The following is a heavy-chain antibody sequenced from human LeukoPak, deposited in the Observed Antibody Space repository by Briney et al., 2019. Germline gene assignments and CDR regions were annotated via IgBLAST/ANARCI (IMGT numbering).Heavy chain of an antibody. Sequence: PSETLSLTCAVYGGSFSGYYWSWIRQPPGKGLEWIGEINHSGSTNYNPSLKSRVTISVDTSKNQFSLKLTSVTAADTAVYYCAREGRDADPRVSDYWGQGTLVTVSS. CDR3: AREGRDADPRVSDY. D-gene: IGHD6-6*01. V-gene: IGHV4-34*01. CDR1: GGSFSGYY. CDR2: INHSGST. J-gene: IGHJ4*02.